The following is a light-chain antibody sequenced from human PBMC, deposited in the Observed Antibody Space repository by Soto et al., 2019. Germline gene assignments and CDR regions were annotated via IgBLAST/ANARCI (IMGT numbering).Light chain of an antibody. J-gene: IGLJ3*02. CDR2: DVS. V-gene: IGLV2-11*01. CDR1: SSDVGAYNY. Sequence: QSALTQPRSLSGSPGQSVTISCTGTSSDVGAYNYVSWYQQHPGKAPQLMICDVSKRPSGVPDRFSGFKSGNTASLTISGLQAEDEADYYCCSYAGSYTWVFGEGTKLTVL. CDR3: CSYAGSYTWV.